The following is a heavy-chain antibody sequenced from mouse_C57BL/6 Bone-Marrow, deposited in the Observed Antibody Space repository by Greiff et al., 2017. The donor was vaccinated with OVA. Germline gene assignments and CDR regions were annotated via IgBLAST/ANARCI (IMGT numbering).Heavy chain of an antibody. CDR1: GYTFTSYW. CDR2: IYPGSGST. CDR3: GAYSNYVDY. D-gene: IGHD2-5*01. Sequence: QVQLKQSGAELVKPGASVKMSCKASGYTFTSYWITWVKQRPGQGLEWIGDIYPGSGSTNYNEKFKSKATLTVDTSSSTAYMQLSSLTSEDSAVYYCGAYSNYVDYWGQGTTLTVSS. V-gene: IGHV1-55*01. J-gene: IGHJ2*01.